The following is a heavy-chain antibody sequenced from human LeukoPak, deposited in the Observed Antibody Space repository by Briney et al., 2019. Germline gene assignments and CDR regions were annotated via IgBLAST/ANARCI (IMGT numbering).Heavy chain of an antibody. CDR1: GGSISSGGYS. V-gene: IGHV4-30-2*05. CDR2: IYYSGST. CDR3: AVSVRSGSVL. Sequence: SETLSLTCAVSGGSISSGGYSWSWIRQPPGKGLEWIGYIYYSGSTYYNPSLKSRVTISVDTSKNQFSLKLSSVTAADTAVYYCAVSVRSGSVLWGQGTLVTVSS. D-gene: IGHD3-10*01. J-gene: IGHJ4*02.